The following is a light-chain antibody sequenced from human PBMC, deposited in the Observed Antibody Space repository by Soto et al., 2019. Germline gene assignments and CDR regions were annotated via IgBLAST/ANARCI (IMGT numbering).Light chain of an antibody. CDR1: HRVSSY. CDR2: HAY. CDR3: QQRRDWHPLFT. J-gene: IGKJ3*01. Sequence: IVWTQSPATLSLYPGERATLSCRARHRVSSYLAGSQQKPGQARRLLSYHAYKSATGLPARFSGRGSGTDFTLPISCQKPEDLAIYYRQQRRDWHPLFTCGPGTKVHI. V-gene: IGKV3D-11*02.